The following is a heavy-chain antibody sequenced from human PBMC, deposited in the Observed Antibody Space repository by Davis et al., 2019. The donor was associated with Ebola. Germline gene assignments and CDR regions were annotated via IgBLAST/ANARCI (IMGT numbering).Heavy chain of an antibody. Sequence: GSLRLSCAVYGGSFSGYYWSWIRQPPGKGLEWIGEINHSGSTNYNPSLKSRVTISVGTSKNQFSLKLTSVTAADTAVYYWAREYSRTYFDYWGQGTLVTVSS. CDR3: AREYSRTYFDY. D-gene: IGHD6-6*01. CDR1: GGSFSGYY. V-gene: IGHV4-34*01. J-gene: IGHJ4*02. CDR2: INHSGST.